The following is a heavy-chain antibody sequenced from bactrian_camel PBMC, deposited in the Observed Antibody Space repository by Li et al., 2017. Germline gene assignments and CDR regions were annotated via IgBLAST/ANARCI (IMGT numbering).Heavy chain of an antibody. CDR2: VDTDGET. Sequence: QLVESGGGSVQAGGSLRLSCAASEYPARYKCMGWFRQTPGKAREGVAAVDTDGETTYADSVKGRFTISKDNAKNTLYLRMKSLKLEDTAMYYCAAEYGSHGGVWDERDYGYWGQGTQVTVS. V-gene: IGHV3S6*01. D-gene: IGHD5*01. CDR1: EYPARYKC. CDR3: AAEYGSHGGVWDERDYGY. J-gene: IGHJ6*01.